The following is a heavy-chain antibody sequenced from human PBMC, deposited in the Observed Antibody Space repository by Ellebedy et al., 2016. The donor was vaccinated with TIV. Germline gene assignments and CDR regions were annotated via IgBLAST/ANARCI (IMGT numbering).Heavy chain of an antibody. CDR3: AKVPSGDDFWSGMGYYGMDV. J-gene: IGHJ6*02. D-gene: IGHD3-3*01. CDR2: ISWDGGST. CDR1: GFTFDDYT. V-gene: IGHV3-43*01. Sequence: GESLKISCAASGFTFDDYTMHWVRQAPGKGLEWVSLISWDGGSTYYADSVKGRFTISRDNSKNTLYLQMNSLRAEDTAVYYCAKVPSGDDFWSGMGYYGMDVWGQGTTVTVSS.